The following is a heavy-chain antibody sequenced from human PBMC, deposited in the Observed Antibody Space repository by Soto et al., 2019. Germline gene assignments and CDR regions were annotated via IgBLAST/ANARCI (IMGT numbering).Heavy chain of an antibody. CDR1: SGSLSSSNW. V-gene: IGHV4-4*02. J-gene: IGHJ6*03. CDR3: ARDLAGDYFSYIDV. CDR2: IYHSGST. Sequence: PSETLSLTCAVSSGSLSSSNWWSWVRQPPGKGLEWIGEIYHSGSTNYNPSLKSRVTISVDKSKNQFSLKLSSVTAADTAVYYCARDLAGDYFSYIDVWGKGTTVNASS. D-gene: IGHD4-17*01.